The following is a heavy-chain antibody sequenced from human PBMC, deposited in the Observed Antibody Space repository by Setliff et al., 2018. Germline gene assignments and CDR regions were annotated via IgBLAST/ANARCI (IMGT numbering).Heavy chain of an antibody. V-gene: IGHV3-30-3*02. Sequence: PGGSLRLSCAASGFTFTNYAMHWVRQAPGKGLEWVAPISYDGNKIYYADSVRGRFTISRDTSKNTVFLQMNSLRPDDTAVYYCAKPQVELRWGFESWGQGTLVTVSS. D-gene: IGHD1-7*01. J-gene: IGHJ4*02. CDR1: GFTFTNYA. CDR3: AKPQVELRWGFES. CDR2: ISYDGNKI.